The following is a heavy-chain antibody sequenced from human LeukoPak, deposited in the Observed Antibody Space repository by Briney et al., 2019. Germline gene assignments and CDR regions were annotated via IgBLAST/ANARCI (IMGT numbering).Heavy chain of an antibody. J-gene: IGHJ4*02. CDR2: ISGSGGST. V-gene: IGHV3-23*01. D-gene: IGHD2-15*01. Sequence: GGSLRLSCAASGFTFSSYAMSWVRQAPGKGLEWVSAISGSGGSTYYADSVKGRFTISRDNSKNTLYLQMNSLRAEDTAVYYCAKDPTSLVAALSFFDYWGQGTLVTVSS. CDR3: AKDPTSLVAALSFFDY. CDR1: GFTFSSYA.